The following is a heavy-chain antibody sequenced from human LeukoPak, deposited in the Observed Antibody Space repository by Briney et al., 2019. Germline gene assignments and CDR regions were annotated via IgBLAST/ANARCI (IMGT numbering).Heavy chain of an antibody. Sequence: GGSLRLSCAASGFTFSSYSMNWVRQAPGKGLEWVSYISSSSSTIYYADSVEGRFTISRDNSKNTLYLQMGSLRAEDMAVYYCARVPSRYDSSDYWGQGTLVTVSS. CDR2: ISSSSSTI. J-gene: IGHJ4*02. D-gene: IGHD3-3*01. V-gene: IGHV3-48*01. CDR3: ARVPSRYDSSDY. CDR1: GFTFSSYS.